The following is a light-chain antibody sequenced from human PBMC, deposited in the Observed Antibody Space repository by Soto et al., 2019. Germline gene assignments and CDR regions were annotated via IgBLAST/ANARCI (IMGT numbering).Light chain of an antibody. CDR1: QSVSSSY. Sequence: EIVLTQSPGTLSLSPGERATLSCRASQSVSSSYLAWYQQKPGQAPGLLTYGASSRATGIPDRFSGSGSGTDFTLTISRLEPEDFAVYYCQQYGSSPKYTFGQGTKLEIK. CDR2: GAS. V-gene: IGKV3-20*01. J-gene: IGKJ2*01. CDR3: QQYGSSPKYT.